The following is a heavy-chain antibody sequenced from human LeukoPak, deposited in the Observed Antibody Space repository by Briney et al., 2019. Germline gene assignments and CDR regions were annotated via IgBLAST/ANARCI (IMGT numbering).Heavy chain of an antibody. D-gene: IGHD1-26*01. V-gene: IGHV3-7*01. J-gene: IGHJ4*02. CDR2: IKQDGSEK. CDR3: ARDGYEWDGWYFDY. Sequence: GGSLRLSCAASGFTFSSYWMSWVRQAPGKGLEWVANIKQDGSEKYYVDSVKGRFTISRDNAKNSLYLQMNSLRAEDTAVYYCARDGYEWDGWYFDYWGQGTLVTVSS. CDR1: GFTFSSYW.